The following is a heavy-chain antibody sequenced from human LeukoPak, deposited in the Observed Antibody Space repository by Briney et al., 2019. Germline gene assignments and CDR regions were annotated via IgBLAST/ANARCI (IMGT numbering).Heavy chain of an antibody. D-gene: IGHD3-10*01. Sequence: PGGSLRLSCAASGFTFSSYGMSWVRQAPGKGLEWVSSISSSSSYIYYADSVKGRFTISRDNAKNSLYLQMNSLRAEDTAVYYCARESWFGELSPYYMDVWGKGTTVTVSS. CDR2: ISSSSSYI. J-gene: IGHJ6*03. CDR1: GFTFSSYG. V-gene: IGHV3-21*01. CDR3: ARESWFGELSPYYMDV.